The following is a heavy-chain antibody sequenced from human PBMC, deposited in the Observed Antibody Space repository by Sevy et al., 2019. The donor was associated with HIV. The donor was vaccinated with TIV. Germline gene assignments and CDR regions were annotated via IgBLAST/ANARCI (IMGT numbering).Heavy chain of an antibody. CDR3: ASPGGKGFDP. CDR1: GFSFNRYA. V-gene: IGHV3-7*03. Sequence: GGSLRLSCAASGFSFNRYAMHWVRQAPGKGLEWVANIKQDGSEKYYVDSVKGRFTISRDNAKNSLYLQMNSLRAEDTAVYYCASPGGKGFDPWGQGTLVTVSS. J-gene: IGHJ5*02. D-gene: IGHD3-16*01. CDR2: IKQDGSEK.